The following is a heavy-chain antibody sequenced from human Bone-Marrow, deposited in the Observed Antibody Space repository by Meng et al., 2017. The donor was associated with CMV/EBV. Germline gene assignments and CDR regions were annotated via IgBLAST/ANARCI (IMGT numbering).Heavy chain of an antibody. Sequence: GGSLRLSCAASRFTFSSYWMSWVRQAPGKGLEWVANIKQDGSEKYYVDSVKGRFTISRDNAKNSLYLQMNSLRAEDTAVYYCARGDYDFWSGYYGGPDNFDYWGQGTLVTVSS. V-gene: IGHV3-7*03. CDR3: ARGDYDFWSGYYGGPDNFDY. J-gene: IGHJ4*02. CDR1: RFTFSSYW. CDR2: IKQDGSEK. D-gene: IGHD3-3*01.